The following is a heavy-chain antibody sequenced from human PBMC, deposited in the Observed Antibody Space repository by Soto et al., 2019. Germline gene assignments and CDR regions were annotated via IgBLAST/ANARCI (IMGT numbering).Heavy chain of an antibody. V-gene: IGHV3-9*01. J-gene: IGHJ4*02. CDR2: ISWNSDSI. D-gene: IGHD3-3*01. CDR1: GFIFDDFD. Sequence: EAQLVESGGGFVQPGRYLRLSCAGSGFIFDDFDIHWVRQAPGKGLEWVSGISWNSDSIGYADSVQGRFTISRDNAKNALYLQMNSLRVEDTALYYCTKVGGLYDFWSGPLHFDLWGQGTLVTVSS. CDR3: TKVGGLYDFWSGPLHFDL.